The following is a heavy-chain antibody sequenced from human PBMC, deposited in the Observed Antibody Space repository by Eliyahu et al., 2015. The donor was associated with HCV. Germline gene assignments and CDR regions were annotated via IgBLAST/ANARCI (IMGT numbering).Heavy chain of an antibody. Sequence: QVHLGESGGGVVQPGRXLKLSCXAXGFTFRXYGMPWGRQAPGKGLEGVAAISNIGTETYYTDSVKGRFTISRDNYRDTVFLQMNSLRTEDSAVYYCAKDVRSWFEGDCYWGRGTLVTVSS. J-gene: IGHJ4*02. V-gene: IGHV3-30*18. D-gene: IGHD3/OR15-3a*01. CDR2: ISNIGTET. CDR3: AKDVRSWFEGDCY. CDR1: GFTFRXYG.